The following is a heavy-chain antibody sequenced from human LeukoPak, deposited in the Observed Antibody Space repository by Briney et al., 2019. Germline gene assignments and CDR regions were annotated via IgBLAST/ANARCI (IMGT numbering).Heavy chain of an antibody. Sequence: SETLSLTCTVSGDSISSYYWSWIRQPAGKGLEWIGRIYTSGSLDYNPSLKSRVTMSADTSKNQFSLKLRSVTAADTAVYYCARDLYDGAAGYFDSWGQGTLVTVSS. V-gene: IGHV4-4*07. J-gene: IGHJ4*02. CDR3: ARDLYDGAAGYFDS. CDR1: GDSISSYY. D-gene: IGHD2-8*01. CDR2: IYTSGSL.